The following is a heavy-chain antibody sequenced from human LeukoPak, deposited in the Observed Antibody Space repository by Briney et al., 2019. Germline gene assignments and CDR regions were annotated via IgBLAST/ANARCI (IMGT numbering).Heavy chain of an antibody. CDR1: GFTFSSYG. J-gene: IGHJ4*02. V-gene: IGHV3-30*18. CDR3: AKVRMVSDEYYFDY. CDR2: ISYDGSNK. D-gene: IGHD3-10*01. Sequence: GGSLRLSCAASGFTFSSYGMHWVRQAPDKGLEWVAVISYDGSNKYYADSVEGRFTISRDTSKNTLYLQMNRLRADDTAVYYCAKVRMVSDEYYFDYWGQGTLVTVSS.